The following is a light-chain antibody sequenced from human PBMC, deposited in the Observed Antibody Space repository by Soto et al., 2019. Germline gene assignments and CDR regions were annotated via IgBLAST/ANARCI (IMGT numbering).Light chain of an antibody. CDR3: SSYTSSITHVV. V-gene: IGLV2-14*01. CDR2: DVS. CDR1: SSDVGGYNY. Sequence: QSALTQPASVSGSPGQSITISCTGTSSDVGGYNYVSWYQQHPGKAPKLMIYDVSNRPSGVSNRFSGSKSANTASLTISGLQAEDEADYYCSSYTSSITHVVFGGGTKVTVL. J-gene: IGLJ2*01.